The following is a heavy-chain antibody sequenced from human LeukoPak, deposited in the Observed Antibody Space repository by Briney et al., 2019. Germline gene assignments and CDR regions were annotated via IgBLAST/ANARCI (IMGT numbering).Heavy chain of an antibody. CDR2: IYYSGST. J-gene: IGHJ1*01. V-gene: IGHV4-39*01. CDR1: GGSISSSSYY. D-gene: IGHD3-22*01. Sequence: SETLSLTCTVSGGSISSSSYYWGWIRQPPGEGLEWIGSIYYSGSTYYNPSLKSRVTISVDTSKNQFSLKLSSVTAADTAVYYCARHGGYYDSSGYSLGYFQHWGQGTLVTVSS. CDR3: ARHGGYYDSSGYSLGYFQH.